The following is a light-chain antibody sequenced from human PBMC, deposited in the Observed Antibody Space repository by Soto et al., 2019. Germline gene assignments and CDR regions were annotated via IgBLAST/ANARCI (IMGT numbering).Light chain of an antibody. Sequence: DIQMTQSPSTLSASVGDRVTITCRASQSISSWLAWYQQKPGKAPKLLIYSASSLKSGVPSRFSGSGSGTEFTLTISSLQPDDFATYYCQQYNTYSPERTFGQGTKVDIK. CDR3: QQYNTYSPERT. CDR1: QSISSW. V-gene: IGKV1-5*01. CDR2: SAS. J-gene: IGKJ1*01.